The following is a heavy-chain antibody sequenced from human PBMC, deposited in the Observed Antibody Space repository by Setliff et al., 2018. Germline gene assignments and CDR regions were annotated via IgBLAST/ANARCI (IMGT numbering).Heavy chain of an antibody. D-gene: IGHD1-26*01. CDR1: GYTFTSYD. J-gene: IGHJ6*02. CDR2: INPSGGST. CDR3: ATSGATDYYGMDV. Sequence: ASVKVSCKASGYTFTSYDINWVRQATGQGLEWMGIINPSGGSTSYAQKFQGRVTMTRDTSTSTVYMELSSLRSEDTAVYYCATSGATDYYGMDVWGQGTTVTVSS. V-gene: IGHV1-46*01.